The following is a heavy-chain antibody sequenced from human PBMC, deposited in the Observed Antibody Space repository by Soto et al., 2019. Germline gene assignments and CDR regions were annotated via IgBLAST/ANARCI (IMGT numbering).Heavy chain of an antibody. J-gene: IGHJ6*02. CDR1: GFTFSGSA. D-gene: IGHD3-9*01. V-gene: IGHV3-73*02. CDR3: TRIDYDIVTGYYEGAYYEYGMDV. CDR2: IRSKANSYAT. Sequence: EVQLVESGGGLVQPGGSLKLSCAASGFTFSGSAMHWVRQASGKGLEWVGRIRSKANSYATAYAASVKGRFTISRDDSKNTAYLQINSLKTEDTAVEYCTRIDYDIVTGYYEGAYYEYGMDVWGQGTTVTVSS.